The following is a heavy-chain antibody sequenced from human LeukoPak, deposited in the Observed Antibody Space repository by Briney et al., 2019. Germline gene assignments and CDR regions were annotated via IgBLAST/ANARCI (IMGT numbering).Heavy chain of an antibody. CDR2: ISDDGSYK. D-gene: IGHD5-24*01. CDR1: GFTFSAYG. Sequence: GGSLRLCCAVSGFTFSAYGMHWVRQAPGKGLEGVGIISDDGSYKDYAYSVKGRFTVSRDSSKNTLYLQLNSLRAEDTALYYCAREQRRDRYNYKDYWGQGTQVSVSS. CDR3: AREQRRDRYNYKDY. J-gene: IGHJ4*02. V-gene: IGHV3-30*04.